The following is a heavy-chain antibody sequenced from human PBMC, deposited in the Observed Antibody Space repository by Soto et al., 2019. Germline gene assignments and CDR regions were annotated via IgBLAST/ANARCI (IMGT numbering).Heavy chain of an antibody. J-gene: IGHJ4*02. D-gene: IGHD3-3*01. CDR1: GGSFNDYA. CDR3: ARLPLRITVFGKVLGYSDS. V-gene: IGHV1-69*06. Sequence: QVQLVQSGAEVKTPGSLVTVSCTPSGGSFNDYAFSWVRQAPGQGLEWLGGIIPLFGTSDYSQSFRDRATITAVKSTSTVFLELRSLTSQDTAVYYCARLPLRITVFGKVLGYSDSWGQGSLITVSS. CDR2: IIPLFGTS.